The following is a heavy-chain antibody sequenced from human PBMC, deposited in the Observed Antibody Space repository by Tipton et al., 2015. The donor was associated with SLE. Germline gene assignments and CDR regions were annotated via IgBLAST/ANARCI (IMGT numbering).Heavy chain of an antibody. V-gene: IGHV4-34*01. CDR2: INHSGST. J-gene: IGHJ4*02. Sequence: TLSLTCGVYGGSFSGYYWTWIRQPPGKGLEWIGEINHSGSTNYNPSLKSRVTISVDTSKNQFSLKLSSVTAADTAVYYCARGRWEPDYWGQGTLVTVSS. CDR3: ARGRWEPDY. D-gene: IGHD1-26*01. CDR1: GGSFSGYY.